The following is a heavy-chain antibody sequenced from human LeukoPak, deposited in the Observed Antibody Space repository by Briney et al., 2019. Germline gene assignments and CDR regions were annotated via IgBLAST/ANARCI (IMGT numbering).Heavy chain of an antibody. CDR3: AVPGDWSHHYYYMDV. V-gene: IGHV1-2*02. Sequence: GASVKVSCKASGYTFTGYYMHWVRQAPGQGLEWMGWINPNSGGTNYAQKFQGRVTMTRDTSISTAYMELSRLRSDDTAVYYCAVPGDWSHHYYYMDVWGKGTTVTVSS. CDR2: INPNSGGT. J-gene: IGHJ6*03. CDR1: GYTFTGYY. D-gene: IGHD3/OR15-3a*01.